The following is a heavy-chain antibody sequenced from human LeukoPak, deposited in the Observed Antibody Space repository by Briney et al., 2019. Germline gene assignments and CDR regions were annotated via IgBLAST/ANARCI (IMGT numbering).Heavy chain of an antibody. V-gene: IGHV3-20*04. J-gene: IGHJ4*02. Sequence: GGSLRLSCVASGFTLDDYGMSWVRPAPGKGLGWVSGIIWNGGSTVYADSLKGRFTISRDNAKNSLYRQMNGLRAEDTALYYCARWGDSSGYLDYWGQGTLVTVSS. CDR2: IIWNGGST. D-gene: IGHD3-22*01. CDR3: ARWGDSSGYLDY. CDR1: GFTLDDYG.